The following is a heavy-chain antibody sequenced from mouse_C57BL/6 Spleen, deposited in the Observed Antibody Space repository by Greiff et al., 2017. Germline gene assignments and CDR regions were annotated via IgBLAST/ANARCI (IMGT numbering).Heavy chain of an antibody. Sequence: VQLQQSGPELVKPGASVKISCKASGYAFSSSWMNWVKQRPGKGLEWIGRIYPGDGDTNYNGKFKGKATLTAGKSSSTAYMQLSSLTSEDSAVYICARSDYYGSSYFAWFAYWGQGTLVTVSA. CDR3: ARSDYYGSSYFAWFAY. D-gene: IGHD1-1*01. CDR2: IYPGDGDT. J-gene: IGHJ3*01. V-gene: IGHV1-82*01. CDR1: GYAFSSSW.